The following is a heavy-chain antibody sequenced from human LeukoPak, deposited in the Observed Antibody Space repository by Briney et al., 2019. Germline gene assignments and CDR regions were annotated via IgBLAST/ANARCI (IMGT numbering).Heavy chain of an antibody. CDR1: GFTFSSYA. CDR2: ISGSGGST. Sequence: GGSLRLSYAASGFTFSSYAMSWVRQAPGKGLEWVSAISGSGGSTYYADSVKGRFTISRDNSKNTLYLQMNSLRAEDTAVYFCAKERSIAAARNWFDPWGQGTLVTVSS. D-gene: IGHD6-13*01. V-gene: IGHV3-23*01. J-gene: IGHJ5*02. CDR3: AKERSIAAARNWFDP.